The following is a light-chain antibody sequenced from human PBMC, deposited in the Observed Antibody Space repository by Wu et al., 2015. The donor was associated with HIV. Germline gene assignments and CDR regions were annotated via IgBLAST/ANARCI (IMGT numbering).Light chain of an antibody. Sequence: EIVMTQSPATLSVPPGERATLSCRASQSVSSKFAWYQQKPGQAPRLLIYDASTRATGIPARFSGTGSGTEFTLTINNMQSEDFAVYFCQQYYDWPPVTFGGGTKVEI. V-gene: IGKV3D-15*01. CDR2: DAS. CDR3: QQYYDWPPVT. J-gene: IGKJ4*01. CDR1: QSVSSK.